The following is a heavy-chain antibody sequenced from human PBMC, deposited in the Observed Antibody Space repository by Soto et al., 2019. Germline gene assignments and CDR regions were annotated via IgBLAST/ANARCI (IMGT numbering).Heavy chain of an antibody. CDR1: GYTFTGYY. J-gene: IGHJ6*02. D-gene: IGHD3-3*01. CDR3: AREGLHYDFWSGPYYYYGMDV. CDR2: INPNSGGT. V-gene: IGHV1-2*04. Sequence: ASVKVSCKASGYTFTGYYMHWVRQAPGQGLEWMGWINPNSGGTNYAQKFQGWVTMTRDTSISTAYMELSRLRSDDTAVYYCAREGLHYDFWSGPYYYYGMDVWGQGNTVTVSS.